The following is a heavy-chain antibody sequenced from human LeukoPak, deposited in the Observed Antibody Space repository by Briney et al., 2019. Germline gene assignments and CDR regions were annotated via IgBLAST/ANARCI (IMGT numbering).Heavy chain of an antibody. CDR1: GYTLTELS. V-gene: IGHV1-24*01. Sequence: ASVKVSCKVSGYTLTELSMHWVRQAPGKGLEWMGGFDPEDGETIYAQKFQGRVTMTEDTSTDTAYMELSSLRSEDTAVYYCAILGGPAAPTYYYYYMDVWSKGTTVTVSS. D-gene: IGHD2-2*01. CDR3: AILGGPAAPTYYYYYMDV. CDR2: FDPEDGET. J-gene: IGHJ6*03.